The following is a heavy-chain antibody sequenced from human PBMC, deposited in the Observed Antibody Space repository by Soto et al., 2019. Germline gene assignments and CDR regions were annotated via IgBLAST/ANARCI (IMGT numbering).Heavy chain of an antibody. J-gene: IGHJ5*02. CDR2: INPDNGNT. Sequence: GASVRVSCKASGYTFTRYPMNWVRQAPGQRLEWMGWINPDNGNTKSSQKFQDRVIITRDTSASTAYMDLSSLRSEDTAVYYCARGIATGQLDPWGQGTLVTSPQ. V-gene: IGHV1-3*01. D-gene: IGHD2-15*01. CDR1: GYTFTRYP. CDR3: ARGIATGQLDP.